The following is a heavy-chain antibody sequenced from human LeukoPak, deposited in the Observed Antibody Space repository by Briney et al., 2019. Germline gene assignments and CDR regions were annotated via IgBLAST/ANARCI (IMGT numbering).Heavy chain of an antibody. CDR3: AGGYSYGYY. Sequence: GGSLRLSCAASGFTIRTFSMNWVRQAPGKGLEWVSSSDINSGSMYYSDSVKGRFTISRDNSKNTLYLQMNSLRAEDTAVYYCAGGYSYGYYWGQGTLVTVSS. J-gene: IGHJ4*02. CDR1: GFTIRTFS. CDR2: SDINSGSM. D-gene: IGHD5-18*01. V-gene: IGHV3-21*04.